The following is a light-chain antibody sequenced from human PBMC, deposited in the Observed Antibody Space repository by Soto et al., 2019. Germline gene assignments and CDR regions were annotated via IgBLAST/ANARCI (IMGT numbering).Light chain of an antibody. CDR3: AAWDDSLSGPV. CDR2: RNN. V-gene: IGLV1-47*01. Sequence: QSVLTQPPSASGTPGQRVTISCSGSSSNIGSNYVYWYQQLPGTAPKLLIYRNNQRPSGVPDRFSGSKSGTSAPLAISGLRSEDEAEYYCAAWDDSLSGPVFGGGTQLTVL. CDR1: SSNIGSNY. J-gene: IGLJ7*01.